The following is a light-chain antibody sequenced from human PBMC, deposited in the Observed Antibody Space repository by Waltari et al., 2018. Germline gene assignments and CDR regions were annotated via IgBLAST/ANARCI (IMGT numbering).Light chain of an antibody. J-gene: IGLJ3*02. Sequence: QSALTQPASVSGSPGQSITISCTGTSSDIGSYYLVSWYQQHPGRAPKLMIYEVRKRPSGASDRFAGSKSGNTASLTICGLQAEDEADYYCCSYAGSSTWVFGGGTKLTVL. CDR3: CSYAGSSTWV. V-gene: IGLV2-23*02. CDR1: SSDIGSYYL. CDR2: EVR.